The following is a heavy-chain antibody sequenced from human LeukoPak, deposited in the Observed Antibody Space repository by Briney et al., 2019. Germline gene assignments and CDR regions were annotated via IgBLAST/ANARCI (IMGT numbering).Heavy chain of an antibody. Sequence: SETLSLTCTVSDDSISSSRYYWGWIRQPPGKGLEWIGSIYHSGSTYYNPSLKSRVTISVDTSKNQFSLKLSSVTAADTAVYYCARGGLSALVDYYGSGSYPYYFDYWGQGTLVTVSS. CDR2: IYHSGST. J-gene: IGHJ4*02. CDR1: DDSISSSRYY. D-gene: IGHD3-10*01. CDR3: ARGGLSALVDYYGSGSYPYYFDY. V-gene: IGHV4-39*07.